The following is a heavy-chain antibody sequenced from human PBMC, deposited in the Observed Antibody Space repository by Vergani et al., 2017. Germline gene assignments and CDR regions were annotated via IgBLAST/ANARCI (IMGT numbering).Heavy chain of an antibody. V-gene: IGHV1-2*04. J-gene: IGHJ4*02. D-gene: IGHD2-2*01. CDR3: ARDRIERVVVVPAAI. CDR1: GYTFTGYS. Sequence: QVQLVQSGAEVKKPGASVKVSCKASGYTFTGYSMHWVRQAPGQGLGWMGWINPNSGGTNYAQKFQGWVTMTRDTSISTAYMELSRLRSDDTAVYYWARDRIERVVVVPAAIWGQGTLVTVSS. CDR2: INPNSGGT.